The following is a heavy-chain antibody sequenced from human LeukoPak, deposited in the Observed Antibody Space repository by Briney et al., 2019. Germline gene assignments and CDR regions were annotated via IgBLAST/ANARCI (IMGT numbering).Heavy chain of an antibody. D-gene: IGHD6-13*01. J-gene: IGHJ4*02. Sequence: PGGSLRLSGVAPGFIFSSYGMSWVRQAPGKGLEWVSAITGSGGSTYHADSVKGRFTISRDNSKNTLYLQMNSLRAEDTAVYYCLVSSSSDYWGQGTLVTVSS. V-gene: IGHV3-23*01. CDR1: GFIFSSYG. CDR3: LVSSSSDY. CDR2: ITGSGGST.